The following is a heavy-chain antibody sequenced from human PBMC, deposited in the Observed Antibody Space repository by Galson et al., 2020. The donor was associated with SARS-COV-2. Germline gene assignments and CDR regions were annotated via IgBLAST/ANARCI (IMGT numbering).Heavy chain of an antibody. CDR2: IYSGGST. CDR1: GFTVSSNY. D-gene: IGHD5-18*01. J-gene: IGHJ6*02. Sequence: GGSLRLSCAASGFTVSSNYMSWVRQAPGKGLEWVSVIYSGGSTYYADSVKGRFTISRDNSKNTLYLQMNSLRAEDTAVYYCARDTAMGMDYYYYGMDVWGQGTTVTVSS. V-gene: IGHV3-53*01. CDR3: ARDTAMGMDYYYYGMDV.